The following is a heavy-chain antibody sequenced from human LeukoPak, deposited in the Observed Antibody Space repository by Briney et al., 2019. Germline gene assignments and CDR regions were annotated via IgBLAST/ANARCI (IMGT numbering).Heavy chain of an antibody. CDR1: GFTFSSYW. CDR2: IKQDGREK. V-gene: IGHV3-7*01. CDR3: VRDPPCYNGSGRFLFDY. J-gene: IGHJ4*02. Sequence: GGSLRLSCAASGFTFSSYWMSWVRQAPGKGLEWVANIKQDGREKYYVDSVKGRFTISRDNAKNSLNLQMNSPRAENTAVYFSVRDPPCYNGSGRFLFDYWGQRALCTVSS. D-gene: IGHD3-10*01.